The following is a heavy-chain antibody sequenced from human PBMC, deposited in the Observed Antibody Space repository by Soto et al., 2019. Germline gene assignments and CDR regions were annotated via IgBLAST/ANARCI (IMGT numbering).Heavy chain of an antibody. J-gene: IGHJ5*02. CDR3: GRHPPIPAHNGYLDP. D-gene: IGHD1-7*01. Sequence: GEALKISCKGSGYSFSSYWIGWVLQIPWKGLEWMGIIYAANSETRYSPSFQGQVTLSVDKSINTAYLQWSSLKASDTAIYYCGRHPPIPAHNGYLDPLGQGTLVTVTS. CDR2: IYAANSET. V-gene: IGHV5-51*01. CDR1: GYSFSSYW.